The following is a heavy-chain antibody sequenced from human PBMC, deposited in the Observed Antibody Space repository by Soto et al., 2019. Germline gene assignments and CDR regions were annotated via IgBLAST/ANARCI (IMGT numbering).Heavy chain of an antibody. CDR2: ISHDGGAT. Sequence: QVQLVESGGGVVQSGRSLRLSCAASGFTFSTSGMHWIRQAPGKGLEWVAMISHDGGATYYVDSVKGRFTICRDTDKNTLRLQMGSLRPEETATYYCAKECGSSGWYNWVDPWGQGPLVTVSS. J-gene: IGHJ5*02. CDR3: AKECGSSGWYNWVDP. V-gene: IGHV3-30*18. CDR1: GFTFSTSG. D-gene: IGHD2-15*01.